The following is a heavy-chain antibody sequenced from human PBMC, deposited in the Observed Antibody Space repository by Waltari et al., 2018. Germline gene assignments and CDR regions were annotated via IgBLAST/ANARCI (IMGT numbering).Heavy chain of an antibody. CDR2: IYYNGAT. Sequence: VQLQESGPGLVKTSGTLSLTCSVTGASTGVYYWSWLRQSPGTGLEGMGYIYYNGATTYNPSLKGRVTISQDTSKRQFSLTLNSVTAADTAVYYCATDVLAAADVTFFDHWGQGIRVSVSS. CDR3: ATDVLAAADVTFFDH. J-gene: IGHJ4*02. V-gene: IGHV4-59*01. D-gene: IGHD6-13*01. CDR1: GASTGVYY.